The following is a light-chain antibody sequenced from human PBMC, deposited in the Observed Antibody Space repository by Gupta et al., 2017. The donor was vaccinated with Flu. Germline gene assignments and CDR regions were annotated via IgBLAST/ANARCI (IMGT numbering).Light chain of an antibody. CDR2: EGS. CDR3: CSYAGSSTYV. CDR1: SSDVGSYNL. V-gene: IGLV2-23*01. J-gene: IGLJ1*01. Sequence: QSALPQPASVSGSPGQSITISCTGTSSDVGSYNLVSWYQQHPGKAPKLMIDEGSKRPSGVSNRFSGSKSGNTASLTISGLQAEDEADYYCCSYAGSSTYVFGTGTKVTVL.